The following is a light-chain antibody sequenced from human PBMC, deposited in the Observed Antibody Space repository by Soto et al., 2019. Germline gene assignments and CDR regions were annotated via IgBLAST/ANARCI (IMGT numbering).Light chain of an antibody. V-gene: IGKV3-15*01. J-gene: IGKJ5*01. CDR3: QQFDNWPLT. CDR1: QSVSTN. Sequence: EIVMTQSPATLSVSPGERATLSCRASQSVSTNLAWYQQKPGQVPRLLIYGASTRATGIPARFSGSGSGTEFTLTISSLQSEDFAVYYCQQFDNWPLTFGQGTLLEIK. CDR2: GAS.